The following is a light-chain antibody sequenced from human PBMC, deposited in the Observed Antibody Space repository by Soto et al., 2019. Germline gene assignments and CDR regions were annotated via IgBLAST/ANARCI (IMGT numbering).Light chain of an antibody. J-gene: IGKJ1*01. CDR2: WAS. CDR1: QSVLYSSNNKNY. V-gene: IGKV4-1*01. CDR3: QQYYSTPPT. Sequence: DIVMTQSPDSLAVSLGERATINCKSSQSVLYSSNNKNYLTWYQQKPGQPPKLLIYWASTRESGVPDRFSATGSGTDFPLTISSLQAEDVAVYYCQQYYSTPPTFGQGTKVEIK.